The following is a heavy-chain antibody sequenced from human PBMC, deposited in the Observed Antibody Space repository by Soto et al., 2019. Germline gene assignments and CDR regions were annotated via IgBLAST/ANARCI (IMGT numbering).Heavy chain of an antibody. D-gene: IGHD6-13*01. Sequence: QVQLVQSGAEVKKPGSSVRVSCKASGGTFGSNALSWVRQAPGQGLEWMGGIIPIFDTTHYAQNFQGRVTITADESTSTVYMERSSLRSEDTSVYYCATMLGHSTTWYLNGMEVWGQGTSVTVSS. CDR1: GGTFGSNA. V-gene: IGHV1-69*01. J-gene: IGHJ6*02. CDR3: ATMLGHSTTWYLNGMEV. CDR2: IIPIFDTT.